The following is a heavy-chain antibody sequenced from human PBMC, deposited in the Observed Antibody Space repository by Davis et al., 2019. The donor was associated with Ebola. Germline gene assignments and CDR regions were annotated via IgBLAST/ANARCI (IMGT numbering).Heavy chain of an antibody. Sequence: PGGSLRLSCAASAFTFSTYTMNWVRQAPGKGLEWVSSITSNGYIYYADSVKGRFTISRDNAKNSLYLQMSSLRAEDTAVYYCAKDRGYSHGWGAFDYWGQGTPVTVSS. CDR3: AKDRGYSHGWGAFDY. CDR2: ITSNGYI. J-gene: IGHJ4*02. D-gene: IGHD5-18*01. CDR1: AFTFSTYT. V-gene: IGHV3-21*01.